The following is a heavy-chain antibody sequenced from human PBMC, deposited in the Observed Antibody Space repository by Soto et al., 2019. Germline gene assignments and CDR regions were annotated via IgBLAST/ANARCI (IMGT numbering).Heavy chain of an antibody. CDR1: GGSVSGRY. CDR2: ADHSGGT. J-gene: IGHJ4*02. V-gene: IGHV4-34*01. D-gene: IGHD4-17*01. CDR3: ARGGVTTPFDY. Sequence: QVQLQQRGAGLLRPSETLSLTCDVYGGSVSGRYWSWLRQTPGKGLEWIGEADHSGGTNYSPALGSRLTILVDMSNKQFSLKLTSVTAADTAVYYCARGGVTTPFDYWGRGTLVTVS.